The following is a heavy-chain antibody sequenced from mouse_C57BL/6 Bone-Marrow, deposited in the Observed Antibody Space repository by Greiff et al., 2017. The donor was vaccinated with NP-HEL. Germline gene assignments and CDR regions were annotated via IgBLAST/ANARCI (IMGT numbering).Heavy chain of an antibody. D-gene: IGHD2-4*01. V-gene: IGHV5-6*01. CDR1: GFTFSSYG. CDR2: ISSGGSYT. J-gene: IGHJ4*01. Sequence: DVHLVESGGDLVKPGGSLKLSCAASGFTFSSYGMSWVRQTPDKRLEWVATISSGGSYTYYPDSVKGRFTISRDNAKNTLYLQMSSLKSEDTAMYYCASPYDYLYAMDYWGQGTSVTVSS. CDR3: ASPYDYLYAMDY.